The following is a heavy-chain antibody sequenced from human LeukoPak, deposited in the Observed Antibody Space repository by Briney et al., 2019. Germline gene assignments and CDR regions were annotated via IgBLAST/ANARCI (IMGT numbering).Heavy chain of an antibody. D-gene: IGHD3-22*01. CDR3: TRGSIAYYYMDV. CDR2: IYTSGST. Sequence: SQTLSLTCTVSGGSISTGSYYWSWIRQPAGKGLEWIGRIYTSGSTNYNPSLKSRVTISVDTSKNQFSLKLSSVTAADTAVYYCTRGSIAYYYMDVWGKGTTVTISS. J-gene: IGHJ6*03. CDR1: GGSISTGSYY. V-gene: IGHV4-61*02.